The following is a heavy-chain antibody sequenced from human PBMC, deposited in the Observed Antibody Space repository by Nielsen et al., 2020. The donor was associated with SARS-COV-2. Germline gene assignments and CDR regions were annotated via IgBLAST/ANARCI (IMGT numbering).Heavy chain of an antibody. CDR1: GIDFSGCA. J-gene: IGHJ6*02. CDR2: FSWNSGSI. Sequence: LSLTCAASGIDFSGCAMSWVRPAPGKVLEWVSGFSWNSGSIGYADSVKGGFTISRDNARNSLYLQMNSLRAEDTVLYYCASLPGPPYYYGMDVWGQGTTVTVSS. CDR3: ASLPGPPYYYGMDV. D-gene: IGHD1-14*01. V-gene: IGHV3-9*01.